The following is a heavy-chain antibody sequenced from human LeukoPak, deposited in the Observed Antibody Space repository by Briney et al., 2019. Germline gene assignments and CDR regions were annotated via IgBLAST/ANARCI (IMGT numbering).Heavy chain of an antibody. J-gene: IGHJ4*02. D-gene: IGHD2-2*02. CDR3: AREYCSSTSCYTGEFDY. V-gene: IGHV4-4*07. Sequence: SETLSLTCTVYGGSISSNYWSWIWQPAGKGLEWIGRIYTSGSTNYNPSLKSRVTMSVNTSKNQFSLKLSSVTAADTAVYYCAREYCSSTSCYTGEFDYWGQGTLDTVSS. CDR1: GGSISSNY. CDR2: IYTSGST.